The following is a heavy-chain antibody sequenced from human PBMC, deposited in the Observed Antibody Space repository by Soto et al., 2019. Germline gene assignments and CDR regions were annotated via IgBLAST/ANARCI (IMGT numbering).Heavy chain of an antibody. Sequence: QITLKESGPTLVKPTQTLTLTCTFSGFSLSSSRVGVGWIRQPPGEALEWLAVIYWDDDKRYSPSLNSRLTITKDTSKNQVVLRMTNMDPVDTATYYCAHVAITIGGVIDIDAFDIWGQGTMVTVSS. CDR2: IYWDDDK. CDR1: GFSLSSSRVG. V-gene: IGHV2-5*02. CDR3: AHVAITIGGVIDIDAFDI. D-gene: IGHD3-16*02. J-gene: IGHJ3*02.